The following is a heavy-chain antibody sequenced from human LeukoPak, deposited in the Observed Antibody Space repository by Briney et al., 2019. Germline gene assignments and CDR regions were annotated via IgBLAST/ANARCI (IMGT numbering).Heavy chain of an antibody. J-gene: IGHJ4*02. Sequence: GRSLGLSCAASGFTFSSYAMHWVRQAPGKGLEWVSATSSSDAGTYYADSVRGRFTISRDNSKNTLYLQMNSLRAEDAAVYYCAKAPMTSCSGVYCYPFDYWGQGTLVTVSS. D-gene: IGHD2-15*01. CDR2: TSSSDAGT. CDR3: AKAPMTSCSGVYCYPFDY. V-gene: IGHV3-23*01. CDR1: GFTFSSYA.